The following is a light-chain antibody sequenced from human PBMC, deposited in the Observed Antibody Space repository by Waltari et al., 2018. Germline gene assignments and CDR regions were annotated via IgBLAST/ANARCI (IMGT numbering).Light chain of an antibody. CDR1: QSIISN. CDR2: GAS. CDR3: QQYNNWPLL. J-gene: IGKJ1*01. Sequence: EIVMTQSPATLSVSPGERATLSCRSSQSIISNLPCYHQTPGQAPRLLFHGASIRATGIPARFSGSWSGTEFTLTINSMQSEDFAVYYCQQYNNWPLLFGQGTKVEIK. V-gene: IGKV3-15*01.